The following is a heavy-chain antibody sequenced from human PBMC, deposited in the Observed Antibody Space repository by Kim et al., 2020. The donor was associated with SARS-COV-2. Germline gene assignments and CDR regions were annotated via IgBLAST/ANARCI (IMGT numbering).Heavy chain of an antibody. CDR1: GFSFDDYG. CDR2: INWNGGST. Sequence: GGSLRLSCAAASGFSFDDYGMSWVRQAPGKGLEWVSGINWNGGSTGYAYSVKGRFTISRDNAKKSLYLQMNSVRAEDTAFYHCARGFYQGPFDYWGQGILVTVSS. CDR3: ARGFYQGPFDY. V-gene: IGHV3-20*01. J-gene: IGHJ4*02.